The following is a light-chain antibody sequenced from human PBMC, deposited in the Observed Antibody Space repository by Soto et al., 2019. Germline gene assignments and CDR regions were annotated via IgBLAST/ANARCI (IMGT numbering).Light chain of an antibody. CDR1: SSNIGSNT. CDR2: NNN. CDR3: AAWDGDLKAVV. Sequence: QSVLTQPPSASETPGQRVIISCSGGSSNIGSNTVNCYQQVPGTAPKLLISNNNQRPSGVPDRFSGSKSGTSASLAISGLQSEDEADYYCAAWDGDLKAVVFGGGTKLTVL. V-gene: IGLV1-44*01. J-gene: IGLJ2*01.